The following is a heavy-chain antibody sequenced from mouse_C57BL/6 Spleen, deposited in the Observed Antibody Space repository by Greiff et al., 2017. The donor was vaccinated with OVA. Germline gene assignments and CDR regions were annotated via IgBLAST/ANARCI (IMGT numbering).Heavy chain of an antibody. V-gene: IGHV1-22*01. J-gene: IGHJ1*03. CDR2: INPNNGGT. CDR3: ARGRGRDWYFDV. CDR1: GYTFTDYN. Sequence: EVQLQQSGPELVKPGASVKMSCKASGYTFTDYNMHWVKQSHGKSLEWIGYINPNNGGTSYNQKFKGKATLTVNKSSSTAYMELRSLTSEDSAVEYCARGRGRDWYFDVWGTGTTVTVSA.